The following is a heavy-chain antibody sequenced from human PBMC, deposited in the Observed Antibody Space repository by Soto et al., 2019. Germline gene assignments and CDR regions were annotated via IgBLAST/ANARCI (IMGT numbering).Heavy chain of an antibody. V-gene: IGHV4-39*01. D-gene: IGHD3-10*01. J-gene: IGHJ4*02. CDR2: IYYSGST. Sequence: SETLSLTCTVSGGSISSSSYYWGWIRQPPGKGLEWIGSIYYSGSTYYNPSLKSRVTISVDTSKNQFSLKLSSVTAADTAVYYCATSGGATPFDYWGQGTRVTVSS. CDR3: ATSGGATPFDY. CDR1: GGSISSSSYY.